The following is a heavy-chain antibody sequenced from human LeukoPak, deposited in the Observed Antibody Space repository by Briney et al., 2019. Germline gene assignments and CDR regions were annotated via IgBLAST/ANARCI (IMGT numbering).Heavy chain of an antibody. V-gene: IGHV4-30-4*08. CDR3: ARGHYYDSSGTDY. Sequence: KPSETLSLTCTVSGGSISSGDYYWSWIRQPPGKGLEWIGYIYYSGSTYYNPSLKSRVTISVDTSKNQFSLKLSSVTAADTAVYYCARGHYYDSSGTDYWGKGTLVTVSS. J-gene: IGHJ4*02. D-gene: IGHD3-22*01. CDR2: IYYSGST. CDR1: GGSISSGDYY.